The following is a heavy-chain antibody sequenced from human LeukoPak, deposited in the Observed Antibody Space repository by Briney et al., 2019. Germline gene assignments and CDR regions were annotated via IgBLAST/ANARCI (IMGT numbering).Heavy chain of an antibody. CDR3: VSFYETY. D-gene: IGHD2/OR15-2a*01. CDR1: GNYW. Sequence: GGSLRLSCAASGNYWMHWVRQVPGKGLVWVSHINSDGSWTSYADSVKGRFTISKDNAKNTVYLQMNSLKAEDTAVYYCVSFYETYWGRGTLVTVSS. J-gene: IGHJ4*02. V-gene: IGHV3-74*01. CDR2: INSDGSWT.